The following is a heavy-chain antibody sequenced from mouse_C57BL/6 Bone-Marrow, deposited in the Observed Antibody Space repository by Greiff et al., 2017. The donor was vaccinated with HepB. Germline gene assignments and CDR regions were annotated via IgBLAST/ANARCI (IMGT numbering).Heavy chain of an antibody. CDR1: GYTFTSYW. CDR3: ASLYYDGSSPFAY. Sequence: VQLQQPGAELVKPGASVKMSCKASGYTFTSYWITWVKQRPGQGLEWIGDIYPGSGSTNYNEKFKSKATLTVDTSSSTAYMQLSSLTSEDSAVYYCASLYYDGSSPFAYWGQGTLVTVSA. D-gene: IGHD1-1*01. V-gene: IGHV1-55*01. J-gene: IGHJ3*01. CDR2: IYPGSGST.